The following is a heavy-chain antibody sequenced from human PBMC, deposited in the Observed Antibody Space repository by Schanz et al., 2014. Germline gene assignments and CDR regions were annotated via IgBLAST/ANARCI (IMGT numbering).Heavy chain of an antibody. CDR1: GLNFDYYG. CDR3: ARGPIPIQGVPMDF. D-gene: IGHD3-10*01. V-gene: IGHV3-33*01. CDR2: IGYDGSEK. Sequence: QVQLVESGGGVVQPGRSLRLSCATSGLNFDYYGMNWVCQAPGKGLEWVANIGYDGSEKYYVDSVKGRFTISRDNSKDTLYLQMSGLTPEDTAVYYCARGPIPIQGVPMDFWGQGTLXTVSS. J-gene: IGHJ4*02.